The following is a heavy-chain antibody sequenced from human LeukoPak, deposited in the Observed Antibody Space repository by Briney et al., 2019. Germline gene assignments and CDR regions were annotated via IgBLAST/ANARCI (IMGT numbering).Heavy chain of an antibody. CDR3: ARRSRYCTNGVCFYYFDY. CDR1: GGSFSGYY. CDR2: INHSGST. Sequence: PSETLSLTCAVYGGSFSGYYWSWIRQPPGKGLEWIGEINHSGSTNYNPSLKSRVTISVDTSKNQFSLKVSSVTAADTAVYYCARRSRYCTNGVCFYYFDYWGQGTLVTVSS. D-gene: IGHD2-8*01. J-gene: IGHJ4*02. V-gene: IGHV4-34*01.